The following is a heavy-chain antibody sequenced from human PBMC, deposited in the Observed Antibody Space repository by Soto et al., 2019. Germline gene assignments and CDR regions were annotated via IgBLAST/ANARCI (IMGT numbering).Heavy chain of an antibody. Sequence: QITLKESGPTLVKSTHTLTLTCTFSGFSLTTDGDGVCWVRRYPREALEWLALIYCDDDERYNTSLKTRLTITTDISSNQVVLVATGMEPVDTGTYFYGHSRTLITEDAQVGDFDYWGQGT. CDR3: GHSRTLITEDAQVGDFDY. V-gene: IGHV2-5*02. CDR1: GFSLTTDGDG. D-gene: IGHD1-26*01. CDR2: IYCDDDE. J-gene: IGHJ4*02.